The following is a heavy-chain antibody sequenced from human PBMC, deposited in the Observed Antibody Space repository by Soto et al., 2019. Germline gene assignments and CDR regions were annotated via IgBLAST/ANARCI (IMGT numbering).Heavy chain of an antibody. Sequence: QVQLQESGPGLVKPSGTLSLTCTVSGGSISETTWWSWVRQPPGTGLEWIGDISHSGSANYNPSLKSRVTMSVDRSKNQISLILTSVTAADTAVYYCQLTRGGLFIMDVWGQGTTVTVSS. CDR3: QLTRGGLFIMDV. V-gene: IGHV4-4*02. J-gene: IGHJ6*02. CDR1: GGSISETTW. CDR2: ISHSGSA. D-gene: IGHD7-27*01.